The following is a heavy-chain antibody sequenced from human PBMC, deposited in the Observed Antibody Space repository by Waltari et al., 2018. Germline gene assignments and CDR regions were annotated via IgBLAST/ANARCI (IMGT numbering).Heavy chain of an antibody. CDR2: IKEDGSEK. CDR1: GFTFSSYW. J-gene: IGHJ3*02. CDR3: ARTQWDSTSRRAFDI. V-gene: IGHV3-7*01. Sequence: VQLVESGGDLVQPGGSLRLSWSASGFTFSSYWLCWVRQAPGKRLEWVANIKEDGSEKYYVDSVKGRFTISRDNAKNSLYLQMNSLRAEDSAVYYCARTQWDSTSRRAFDIWGQGTVVTVSS. D-gene: IGHD1-26*01.